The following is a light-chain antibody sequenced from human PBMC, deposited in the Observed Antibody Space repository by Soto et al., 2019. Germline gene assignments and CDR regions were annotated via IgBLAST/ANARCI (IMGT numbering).Light chain of an antibody. Sequence: EIVLTQSPGTLSLSPGERATLSCRASQSVSSNYLAWYQQKPGQAPRLLIYGVSSRAAGIPDRVSGSGSGTDFTLTISRLEPEDFAVYYCQQYGSSPLTFGGGTKVDIK. CDR2: GVS. CDR3: QQYGSSPLT. J-gene: IGKJ4*01. V-gene: IGKV3-20*01. CDR1: QSVSSNY.